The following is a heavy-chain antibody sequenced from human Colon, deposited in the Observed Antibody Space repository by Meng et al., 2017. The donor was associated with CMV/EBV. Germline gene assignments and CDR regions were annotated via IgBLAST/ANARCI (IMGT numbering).Heavy chain of an antibody. CDR2: IKPSGGST. CDR3: ARKYCSSSSCKGGHGMDV. Sequence: ASVKVSCKASGYTFTSYYMHWVRQAPGQGLEWMGIIKPSGGSTSYAQKFQGRVTMTRDTSTTTVYMELSSLRSEDTAVYYCARKYCSSSSCKGGHGMDVWGQGTTVTVSS. V-gene: IGHV1-46*01. D-gene: IGHD2-2*01. J-gene: IGHJ6*02. CDR1: GYTFTSYY.